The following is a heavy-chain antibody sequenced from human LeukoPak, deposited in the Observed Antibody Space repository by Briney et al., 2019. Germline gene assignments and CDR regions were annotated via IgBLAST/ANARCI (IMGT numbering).Heavy chain of an antibody. CDR3: AKEDRWLGDAFDI. D-gene: IGHD6-19*01. V-gene: IGHV3-30*02. CDR1: GFTFSSYG. Sequence: PGGSLRLSCAASGFTFSSYGMHWVRQAPGKGLEWVAVIWYGGSNKYYADSVKGRFTISRDNSKNTLYLQMNSLRAEDTAVYYCAKEDRWLGDAFDIWGQGTMVTVSS. J-gene: IGHJ3*02. CDR2: IWYGGSNK.